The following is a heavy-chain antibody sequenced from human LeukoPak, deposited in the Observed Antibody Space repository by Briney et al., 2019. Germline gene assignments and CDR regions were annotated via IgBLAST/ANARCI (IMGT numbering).Heavy chain of an antibody. Sequence: SETLSLTCAVYGGSFSGYYWSWIRQPPGKGLEWIGEINHSGSTNYNPSLKSRVTISVDTSKNQSSLKLSSVTAADTAVYYCARRARRRIVATIGDYVDYQDIFDYWGQGTLVTVSS. J-gene: IGHJ4*02. CDR1: GGSFSGYY. CDR2: INHSGST. V-gene: IGHV4-34*01. D-gene: IGHD5-12*01. CDR3: ARRARRRIVATIGDYVDYQDIFDY.